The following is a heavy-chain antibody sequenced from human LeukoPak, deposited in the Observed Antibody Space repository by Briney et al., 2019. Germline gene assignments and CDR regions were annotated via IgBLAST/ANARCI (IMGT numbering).Heavy chain of an antibody. CDR1: GFTFSSYG. Sequence: GGSLRLSCAASGFTFSSYGMHWVRQAPGKGLEWVAVISYDGSNKYYADSVKGRFTISRDNSKNTLYLQMNSLRAEDTAVYYCAKGRDILTGYSDYWGQGTLVTVSS. CDR3: AKGRDILTGYSDY. D-gene: IGHD3-9*01. V-gene: IGHV3-30*18. J-gene: IGHJ4*02. CDR2: ISYDGSNK.